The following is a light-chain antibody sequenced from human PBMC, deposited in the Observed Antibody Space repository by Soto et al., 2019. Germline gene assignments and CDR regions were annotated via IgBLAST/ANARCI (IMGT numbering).Light chain of an antibody. CDR2: KAS. J-gene: IGKJ2*01. CDR1: QSIHSW. V-gene: IGKV1-5*03. CDR3: NQYNAHPYP. Sequence: DFQMTQSPSTLSASVGDRVTITCRASQSIHSWLAWYQLKPGRAPKLLMYKASTLETGVPSRFSGSGSGTEFHLTISSVQPDDLAAYYCNQYNAHPYPFGQGTKVEIK.